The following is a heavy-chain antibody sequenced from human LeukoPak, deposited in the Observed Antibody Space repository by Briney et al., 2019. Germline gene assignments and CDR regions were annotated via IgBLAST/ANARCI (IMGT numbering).Heavy chain of an antibody. D-gene: IGHD4-17*01. V-gene: IGHV1-2*02. Sequence: GASVKVSCKASGYTFTGYYMHWVRQAPGQGLEWMGWINPNSGGTNYAQKFQGRVTMTRDTSISTAYMELSRLRSDDTAVYYCAKENWPTVTSPGRTSFDYWGQGTLVTVSP. J-gene: IGHJ4*02. CDR3: AKENWPTVTSPGRTSFDY. CDR1: GYTFTGYY. CDR2: INPNSGGT.